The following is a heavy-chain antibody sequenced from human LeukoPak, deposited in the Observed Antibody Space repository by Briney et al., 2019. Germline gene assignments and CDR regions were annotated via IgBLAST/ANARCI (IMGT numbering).Heavy chain of an antibody. CDR1: GFTFSSYS. CDR2: ISSSSSYI. J-gene: IGHJ4*02. D-gene: IGHD1-26*01. Sequence: GGSLRLSCAASGFTFSSYSMNWVRQAPGKGLEWVSSISSSSSYIYYADSVKGRFAISRDNAKNSLYLQMNSLRAEDTAVYYCASYGGSDGGFDYWGQGTLVTVSS. CDR3: ASYGGSDGGFDY. V-gene: IGHV3-21*01.